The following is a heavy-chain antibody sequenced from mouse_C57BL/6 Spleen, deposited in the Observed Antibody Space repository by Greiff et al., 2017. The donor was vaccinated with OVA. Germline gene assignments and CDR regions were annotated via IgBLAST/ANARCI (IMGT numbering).Heavy chain of an antibody. Sequence: QVQLQQPGAELVMPGASVKLSCKASGYTFTSYWMHWVKQRPGQGLEWIGEIDPSDSYTNYNQKFKGKSTLTVDKSSSTAYMQLSSLTSEDSAVYYCASALLRYPLAYWGQGTLVTVSA. D-gene: IGHD1-1*01. V-gene: IGHV1-69*01. CDR3: ASALLRYPLAY. J-gene: IGHJ3*01. CDR1: GYTFTSYW. CDR2: IDPSDSYT.